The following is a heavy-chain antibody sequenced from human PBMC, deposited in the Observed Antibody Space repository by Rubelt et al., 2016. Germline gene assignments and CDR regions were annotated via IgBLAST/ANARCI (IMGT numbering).Heavy chain of an antibody. D-gene: IGHD6-13*01. CDR1: GGSISSSSYY. CDR2: IYYSGST. V-gene: IGHV4-39*01. Sequence: QLQLQESGPGLVKPSETLSLTCTVSGGSISSSSYYWGWIRQPPGKGLEWIGSIYYSGSTYYNPSLKSRVTISVDTSKNQFSLKRSSVTAADTAVYYCARGGDSSSWYVPFDYWGQGTLVTVSS. CDR3: ARGGDSSSWYVPFDY. J-gene: IGHJ4*02.